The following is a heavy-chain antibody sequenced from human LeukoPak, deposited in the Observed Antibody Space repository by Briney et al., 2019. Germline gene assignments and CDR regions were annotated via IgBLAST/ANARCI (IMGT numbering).Heavy chain of an antibody. V-gene: IGHV4-61*09. Sequence: PSETLSLTCTVSGGSISSATYSWSWIRQPAGKGLEWIGHIYTSGSTNYNPSLKSRVTISADTSKNQFSLKLSSATAADTALYYCVRDGFGDYYFDCWGQGTLVTVSS. CDR3: VRDGFGDYYFDC. CDR2: IYTSGST. CDR1: GGSISSATYS. D-gene: IGHD3-10*01. J-gene: IGHJ4*02.